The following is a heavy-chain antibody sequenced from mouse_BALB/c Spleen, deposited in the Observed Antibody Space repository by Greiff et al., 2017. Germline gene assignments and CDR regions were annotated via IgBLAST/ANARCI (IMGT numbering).Heavy chain of an antibody. CDR3: VRQGYRYDGDSYYAMDY. CDR1: GFTFNTYA. J-gene: IGHJ4*01. V-gene: IGHV10-1*02. Sequence: EVQVVESGGGLVQPKGSLKLSCAASGFTFNTYAMNWVRQAPGKGLEWVARIRSKSNNYATYYADSVKDRFTISRDDSQSMLYLQMNNLKTEDTAMYYCVRQGYRYDGDSYYAMDYWGQGTSVTVSS. D-gene: IGHD2-14*01. CDR2: IRSKSNNYAT.